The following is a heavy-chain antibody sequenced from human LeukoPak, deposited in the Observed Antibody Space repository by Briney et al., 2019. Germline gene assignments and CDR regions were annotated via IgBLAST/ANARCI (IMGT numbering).Heavy chain of an antibody. J-gene: IGHJ4*02. CDR2: ISSSSSYI. V-gene: IGHV3-21*04. Sequence: MSGGSLRLSCAASGFTFSSYSMNWVRQAPGKGLEWVSSISSSSSYIYYADSVKGRFTISRDNSKNTLYLQMNNLRAEDTAVYYCAKEGWGAYGEYATFFDSWGRGTLVIVSS. CDR1: GFTFSSYS. CDR3: AKEGWGAYGEYATFFDS. D-gene: IGHD4-17*01.